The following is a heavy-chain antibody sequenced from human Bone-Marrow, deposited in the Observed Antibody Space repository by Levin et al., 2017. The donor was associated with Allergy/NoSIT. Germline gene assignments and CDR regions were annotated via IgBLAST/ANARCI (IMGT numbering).Heavy chain of an antibody. D-gene: IGHD6-13*01. J-gene: IGHJ4*02. CDR3: VPHDGAAGY. Sequence: QSSETLSLTCAASGFTFSSQWMSWVRQLPGKGLEWVANINQHGSEKDYVDSVRGRFTISRDNAKNSLYLQMNSLRAEDTAIYYCVPHDGAAGYWGQGTLVTVSS. V-gene: IGHV3-7*01. CDR2: INQHGSEK. CDR1: GFTFSSQW.